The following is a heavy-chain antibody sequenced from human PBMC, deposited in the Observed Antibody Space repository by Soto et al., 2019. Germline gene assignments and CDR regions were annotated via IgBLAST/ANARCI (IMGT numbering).Heavy chain of an antibody. CDR3: ARDSPRGYCSSTSCPHYFDY. CDR1: GGSISSGGYY. D-gene: IGHD2-2*01. Sequence: QVQLQESGPGLVKPSQTLSLTCTVSGGSISSGGYYWSWIRQHPGKGLEWIGYIYYSGSTYYNPSVKRRVTISVDTSKNQFSLKLSSVTAADTAVYYCARDSPRGYCSSTSCPHYFDYWGQGTLVTVSS. V-gene: IGHV4-31*03. J-gene: IGHJ4*02. CDR2: IYYSGST.